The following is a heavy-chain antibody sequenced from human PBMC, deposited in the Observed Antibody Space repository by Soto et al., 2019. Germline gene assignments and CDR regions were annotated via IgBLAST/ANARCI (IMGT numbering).Heavy chain of an antibody. J-gene: IGHJ4*02. CDR1: GDSISSSTYF. Sequence: SETLSLTCTVSGDSISSSTYFWGWVRQPPGKGLEWIGTIYYSGNTNYNPSLKSRVTISVDTSKDHLSLKLSSVTAADTAVYYCARHLGEGYFDYWGQGTLVTVSS. V-gene: IGHV4-39*01. CDR2: IYYSGNT. CDR3: ARHLGEGYFDY.